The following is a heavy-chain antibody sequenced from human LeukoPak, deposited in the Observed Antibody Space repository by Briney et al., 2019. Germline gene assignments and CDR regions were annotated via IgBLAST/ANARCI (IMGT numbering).Heavy chain of an antibody. CDR1: GGTSSSYP. V-gene: IGHV1-69*04. Sequence: ASVKFSCKASGGTSSSYPIRWVRQAPGQGLDWMGRIIPILGIANYAQKFQGRVTITADKSTSTAYMELSSLRSEDTAVYYCARDRGGSWSDYWGQGTLVTVSS. J-gene: IGHJ4*02. CDR2: IIPILGIA. D-gene: IGHD6-13*01. CDR3: ARDRGGSWSDY.